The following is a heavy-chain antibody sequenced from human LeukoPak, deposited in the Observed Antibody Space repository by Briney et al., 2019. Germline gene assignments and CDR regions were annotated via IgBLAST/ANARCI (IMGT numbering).Heavy chain of an antibody. D-gene: IGHD4-11*01. V-gene: IGHV3-7*01. Sequence: GGSLRLSCEASGFTLNYYWMSWVRQAPGKGLEWVANINQDGSEKYFVDSVKGRFTISRDNAQNSVFLQMDSLRVDDTAVYYCARCVSQYYFDYWGQGPHVTVSS. J-gene: IGHJ4*02. CDR3: ARCVSQYYFDY. CDR1: GFTLNYYW. CDR2: INQDGSEK.